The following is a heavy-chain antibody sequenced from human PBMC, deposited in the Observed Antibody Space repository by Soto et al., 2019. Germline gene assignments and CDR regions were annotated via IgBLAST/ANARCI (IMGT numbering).Heavy chain of an antibody. V-gene: IGHV1-69*06. J-gene: IGHJ6*02. D-gene: IGHD3-3*02. CDR2: IIPVFGTA. CDR3: SRRRPERSIDV. CDR1: GGTFSSSA. Sequence: QVQLVQSGAEVKKPGSSVKVSCKASGGTFSSSAISWVRQAPGQGLEWMGAIIPVFGTAHYAQKFQGRVTNKADKTTYIAYVRLSTHRSEDSALSCFSRRRPERSIDVWGQGTMVTVSS.